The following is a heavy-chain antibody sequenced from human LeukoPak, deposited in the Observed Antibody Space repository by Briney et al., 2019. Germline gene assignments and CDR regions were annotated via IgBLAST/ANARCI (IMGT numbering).Heavy chain of an antibody. CDR1: GGSVSSHY. Sequence: SETLSLTCTVSGGSVSSHYWSWIRQPPGKGLEWIGYIYYSGSTNYNPSLKSRVTISVDTSKNQFSLKLSSVTAADTAVYYCARAGYDSSGYYYGFDYWGQGTLVTVSS. D-gene: IGHD3-22*01. CDR3: ARAGYDSSGYYYGFDY. J-gene: IGHJ4*02. V-gene: IGHV4-59*02. CDR2: IYYSGST.